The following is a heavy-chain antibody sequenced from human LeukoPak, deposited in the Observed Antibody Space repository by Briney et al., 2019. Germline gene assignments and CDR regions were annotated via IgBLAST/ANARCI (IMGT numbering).Heavy chain of an antibody. CDR3: ARRVGATYYFDY. V-gene: IGHV3-48*01. CDR1: GFTFNTYS. Sequence: GRSLRLSCAASGFTFNTYSMNWVRQAPGKGLEWISYISSGSNTIYYADSVKGRFTISRDNAKNSLYLQMNSLRAEDTAVYYCARRVGATYYFDYWGQGTLVTASS. J-gene: IGHJ4*02. CDR2: ISSGSNTI. D-gene: IGHD1-26*01.